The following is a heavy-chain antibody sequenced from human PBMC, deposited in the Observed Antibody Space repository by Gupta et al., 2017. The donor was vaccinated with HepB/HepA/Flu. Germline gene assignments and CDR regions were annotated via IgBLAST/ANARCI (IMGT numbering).Heavy chain of an antibody. J-gene: IGHJ4*02. CDR1: GGSFNGYY. V-gene: IGHV4-34*01. CDR2: INHLGSI. Sequence: QVQLRQWGAGLLKPSETLSLTCAVYGGSFNGYYWSWVRQLPGKGLEWIGEINHLGSINYNPSLESRVTISMDTSKNQFSLKVTSVTAADTAGFYCGNYRSGPGSYWGQGALVTVSS. D-gene: IGHD6-19*01. CDR3: GNYRSGPGSY.